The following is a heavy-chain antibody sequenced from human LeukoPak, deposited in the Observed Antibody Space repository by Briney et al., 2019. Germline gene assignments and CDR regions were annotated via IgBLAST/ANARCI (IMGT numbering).Heavy chain of an antibody. CDR1: GFTFRNYG. V-gene: IGHV3-30*18. CDR2: ISYDGSDK. D-gene: IGHD3-22*01. CDR3: AKDLSSGYLGFDY. Sequence: GGSLRLSCAASGFTFRNYGMQWVRQTPGKGLEWVTLISYDGSDKYYADSVKGRFTISRDNSKNMLYLQMNSLRAEDTALYYCAKDLSSGYLGFDYWGQGTLVTVSS. J-gene: IGHJ4*02.